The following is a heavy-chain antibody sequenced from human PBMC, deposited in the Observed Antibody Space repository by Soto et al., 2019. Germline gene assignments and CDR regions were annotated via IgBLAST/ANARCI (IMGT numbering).Heavy chain of an antibody. J-gene: IGHJ5*02. V-gene: IGHV1-18*01. Sequence: ASVKASCKASGYTFTSYGISWVQQAPGQGLEWMGWISAYNGNTNYAQKLQGRVTMTTDTSTSTAYMELRSLRSDDTAVYYCASLGGGSDTNWFDPWGQGTLVTVSS. CDR3: ASLGGGSDTNWFDP. CDR1: GYTFTSYG. D-gene: IGHD2-15*01. CDR2: ISAYNGNT.